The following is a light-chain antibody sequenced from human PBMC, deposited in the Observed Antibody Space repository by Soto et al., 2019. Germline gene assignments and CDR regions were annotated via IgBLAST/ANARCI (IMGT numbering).Light chain of an antibody. CDR1: QNVNNR. V-gene: IGKV3-15*01. Sequence: EIVMTQSPAMLSVSPGERATLSCRASQNVNNRLAWYKQKAGQPPRLLIYGASTRATGIPARFSGSGSGTEFTLTISSLQSEDFAVYYCQHFNSWPLLFGQGTKV. CDR3: QHFNSWPLL. J-gene: IGKJ1*01. CDR2: GAS.